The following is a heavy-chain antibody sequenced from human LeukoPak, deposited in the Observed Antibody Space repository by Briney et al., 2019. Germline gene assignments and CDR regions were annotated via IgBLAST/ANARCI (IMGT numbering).Heavy chain of an antibody. CDR3: ARRRLWFGNNWFDP. CDR2: IYHSGST. Sequence: SETLSLTCTVSGYSISSGYYWGWIRQPPGKGLEWIGSIYHSGSTYYNPSLKSRVTISVDTSKNQFSLKLSSVTAADTAVYYCARRRLWFGNNWFDPWGQGTLVTVSS. J-gene: IGHJ5*02. V-gene: IGHV4-38-2*02. D-gene: IGHD3-10*01. CDR1: GYSISSGYY.